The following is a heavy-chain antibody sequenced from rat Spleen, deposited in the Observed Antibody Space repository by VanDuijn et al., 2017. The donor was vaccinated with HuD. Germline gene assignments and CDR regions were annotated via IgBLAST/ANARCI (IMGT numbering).Heavy chain of an antibody. Sequence: EVQLVESGGGLVQPGRSLKLSCTASGFIFSDFGMHWIRQAPTKGLEWVASISPNGGSTYYRDSVKGRFTISRDNAKSTLYLQMNSLRSEDTATYYCARPLAGGFDYWGQGVMVTVSS. J-gene: IGHJ2*01. CDR1: GFIFSDFG. CDR3: ARPLAGGFDY. D-gene: IGHD4-3*01. CDR2: ISPNGGST. V-gene: IGHV5-19*01.